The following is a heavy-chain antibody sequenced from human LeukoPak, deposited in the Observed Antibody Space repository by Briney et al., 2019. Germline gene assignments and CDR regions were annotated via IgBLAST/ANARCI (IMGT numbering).Heavy chain of an antibody. J-gene: IGHJ3*02. Sequence: GGSLRLSCAASGFVFDNFWMHWVRQVPGKRPEWLAHITSDGSITNYADSVTGRFSISRDNARNTVSLHMNNLRADDTAVYFCARDRWGERAFDTWGQGTMVTVSS. CDR3: ARDRWGERAFDT. D-gene: IGHD7-27*01. CDR2: ITSDGSIT. CDR1: GFVFDNFW. V-gene: IGHV3-74*01.